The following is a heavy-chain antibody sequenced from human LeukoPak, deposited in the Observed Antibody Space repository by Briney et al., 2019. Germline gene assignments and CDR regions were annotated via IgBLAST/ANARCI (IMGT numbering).Heavy chain of an antibody. D-gene: IGHD6-19*01. V-gene: IGHV4-61*05. Sequence: SETLSLTCTVSGDSIGDSRCYWGWIRQPPGKGLEWIGYIYYSGSTNYNPSLKSRVTISVDTSRNQFSLKLSSVTAADTAVYYCARYGSGWYWGFDYWGQGTLVTVSS. CDR3: ARYGSGWYWGFDY. J-gene: IGHJ4*02. CDR2: IYYSGST. CDR1: GDSIGDSRCY.